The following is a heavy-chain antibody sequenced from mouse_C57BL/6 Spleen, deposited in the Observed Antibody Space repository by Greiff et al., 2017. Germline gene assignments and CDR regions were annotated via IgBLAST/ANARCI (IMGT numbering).Heavy chain of an antibody. J-gene: IGHJ4*01. CDR2: INPSSGYT. Sequence: VQLQQSGAELAKPGASVKLSCKASGYTFTSYWMHWVKQRPGQGLEWIGYINPSSGYTKYNQKFKDKATLTADKSSSTAYMQLSSLTYEDSAVXYCARIVTTVVATNYYAMDYWGQGTSVTVSS. CDR3: ARIVTTVVATNYYAMDY. D-gene: IGHD1-1*01. CDR1: GYTFTSYW. V-gene: IGHV1-7*01.